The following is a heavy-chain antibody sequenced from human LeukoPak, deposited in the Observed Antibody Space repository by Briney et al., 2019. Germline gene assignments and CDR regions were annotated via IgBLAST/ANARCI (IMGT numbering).Heavy chain of an antibody. CDR2: IYYSGST. J-gene: IGHJ6*03. D-gene: IGHD2/OR15-2a*01. CDR3: ARLEYYYYYYMDV. CDR1: GGSISSHY. Sequence: SETLSVTCTVSGGSISSHYWSWIRQPPGKGLEWIGYIYYSGSTNYNPSLKSRVTLSVDTSKSQFSLNLTSVTAADTAVYYCARLEYYYYYYMDVWGKGITVTVSS. V-gene: IGHV4-59*08.